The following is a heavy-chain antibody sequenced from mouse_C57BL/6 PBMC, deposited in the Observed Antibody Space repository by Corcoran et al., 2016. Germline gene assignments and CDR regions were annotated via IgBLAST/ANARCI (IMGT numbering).Heavy chain of an antibody. J-gene: IGHJ2*01. V-gene: IGHV9-3*01. CDR1: GYTFITYG. D-gene: IGHD1-1*01. Sequence: QIQLVQSGPELKKPGETVKISCKASGYTFITYGMSWVKQAPGKGLKWRGWITTYSGVPTYADDFKGRFSFSLETAASTAYLQITNLRNEDTATYFWARSVYYASSYYFDYWGQGTTLTVSS. CDR3: ARSVYYASSYYFDY. CDR2: ITTYSGVP.